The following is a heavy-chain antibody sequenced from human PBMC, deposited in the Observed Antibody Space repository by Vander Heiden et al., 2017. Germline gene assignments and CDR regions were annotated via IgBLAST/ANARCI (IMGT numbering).Heavy chain of an antibody. Sequence: EVQLVQPGAAVKQPGESLTLSCRGSGYSFTSYWIGWVRQMPGKGLEWMGIIYPGDSDTRYSPAFQGQVTISADKAISTAYLQWSSLKASDTAMYYCARRHGGYSYAPFDYWGQGTLVTVSS. CDR2: IYPGDSDT. CDR3: ARRHGGYSYAPFDY. V-gene: IGHV5-51*01. CDR1: GYSFTSYW. D-gene: IGHD5-18*01. J-gene: IGHJ4*02.